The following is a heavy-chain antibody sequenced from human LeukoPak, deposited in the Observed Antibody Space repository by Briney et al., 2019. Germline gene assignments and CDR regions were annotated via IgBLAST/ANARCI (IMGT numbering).Heavy chain of an antibody. J-gene: IGHJ4*02. CDR2: IYYSGST. CDR3: ASFDKYYYDSSGYYRLDY. V-gene: IGHV4-59*01. Sequence: PSETLSLTCTVSGGSISSYYWSWIRQPPGKGLEWIGYIYYSGSTNYNPSLKSRVTISVDTSKNPFSLKLSSVTAADTAVYYCASFDKYYYDSSGYYRLDYWGQGTLVTVSS. CDR1: GGSISSYY. D-gene: IGHD3-22*01.